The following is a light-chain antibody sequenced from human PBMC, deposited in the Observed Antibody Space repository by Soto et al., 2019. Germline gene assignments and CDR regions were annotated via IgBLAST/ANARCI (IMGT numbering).Light chain of an antibody. V-gene: IGKV3-15*01. CDR3: QQYNNWPLT. J-gene: IGKJ5*01. CDR2: DAI. Sequence: DKLMSQSPATLSVSPGERVTLSCRASQNIHNHMSWFLQKPGQTPRLLIYDAIIRAPGVPARFSGSWSGTEFTLTISSLQSEDFAVYYCQQYNNWPLTFGQGTRLEI. CDR1: QNIHNH.